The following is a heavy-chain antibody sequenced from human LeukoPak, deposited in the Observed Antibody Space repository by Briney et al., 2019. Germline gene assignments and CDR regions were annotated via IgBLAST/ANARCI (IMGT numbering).Heavy chain of an antibody. D-gene: IGHD3-22*01. CDR1: GFTFDDYA. Sequence: PGGSPRLSCAASGFTFDDYAMHWVRQAPGKGLEWVSGISWNSGSIGYADSVKGRFTISRDNAKNSLYLQMNSLRAEDTALYYCAKDDYYDSSGLFQHWGQGTLVTVSS. V-gene: IGHV3-9*01. J-gene: IGHJ1*01. CDR3: AKDDYYDSSGLFQH. CDR2: ISWNSGSI.